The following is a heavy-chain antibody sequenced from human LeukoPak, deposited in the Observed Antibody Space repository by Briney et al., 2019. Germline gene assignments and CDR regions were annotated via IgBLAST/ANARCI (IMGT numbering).Heavy chain of an antibody. V-gene: IGHV4-59*01. CDR3: AGGDGYRIFDY. J-gene: IGHJ4*02. CDR2: IYYSGST. CDR1: GGSISSYY. Sequence: PSETLSLTCTACGGSISSYYWSWLRQPPGKGLEWIGYIYYSGSTNYNPSLKSRVTISVDTSKNQFSLKLSSVTAADTAVYYCAGGDGYRIFDYWGQGTLVTVSS. D-gene: IGHD5-24*01.